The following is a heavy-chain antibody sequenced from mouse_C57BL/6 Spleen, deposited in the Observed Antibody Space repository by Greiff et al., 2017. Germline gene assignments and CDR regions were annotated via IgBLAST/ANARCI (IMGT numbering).Heavy chain of an antibody. Sequence: QVQLQQPGAELVMPGASVKLSCKASGYTFTSYWMHWVKQRPGQGLEWIGEIDPSDSYPNYNQKFKGKSTLTVDKSSSPAYMQLSSLTSEDSAVYYCARREFYGYGFDCWGQGTTLTVSS. CDR2: IDPSDSYP. CDR3: ARREFYGYGFDC. V-gene: IGHV1-69*01. CDR1: GYTFTSYW. D-gene: IGHD2-2*01. J-gene: IGHJ2*01.